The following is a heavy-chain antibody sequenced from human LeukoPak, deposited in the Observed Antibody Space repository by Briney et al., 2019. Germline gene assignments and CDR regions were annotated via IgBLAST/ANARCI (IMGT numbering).Heavy chain of an antibody. CDR1: GGSISSGSFY. CDR3: ARGHTVIDDAFEN. J-gene: IGHJ3*02. D-gene: IGHD4-11*01. V-gene: IGHV4-61*02. Sequence: SETLSLTCTVSGGSISSGSFYWSWIRQPAGKGLEWIGRIYTSGTTNYNPSLRSRVTISINTSKNQFSLNLSSVTAADTAMYYCARGHTVIDDAFENWGQRTMVIVSS. CDR2: IYTSGTT.